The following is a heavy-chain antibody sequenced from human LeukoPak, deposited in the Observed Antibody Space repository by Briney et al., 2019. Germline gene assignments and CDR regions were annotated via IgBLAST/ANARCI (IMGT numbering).Heavy chain of an antibody. CDR1: GGTFSSYA. CDR2: IIPIFGTA. Sequence: ASVKVSCKASGGTFSSYAISWVRQAPGQGLEWMGGIIPIFGTANYAQKFQGRVTITTDESTSTAYMELSSLRSEDTAVYYCARLLRFAKLDAFDIWGQGTMVTVSS. J-gene: IGHJ3*02. CDR3: ARLLRFAKLDAFDI. V-gene: IGHV1-69*05. D-gene: IGHD3-3*01.